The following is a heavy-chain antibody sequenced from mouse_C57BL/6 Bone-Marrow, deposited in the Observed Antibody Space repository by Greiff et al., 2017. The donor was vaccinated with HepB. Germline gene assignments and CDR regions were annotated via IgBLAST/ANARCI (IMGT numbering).Heavy chain of an antibody. Sequence: EVQLQQSGAELVRPGASVKLSCTASGFNIKDDYMHWVKQRPEQGLEWIGWIDPENGDTEYASKFQGKATITADTSSNTAYLQLSSLTSEDTAVYYCTTCDYDYDGGLFFDYWGQGTTLTVSS. CDR3: TTCDYDYDGGLFFDY. V-gene: IGHV14-4*01. D-gene: IGHD2-4*01. CDR2: IDPENGDT. J-gene: IGHJ2*01. CDR1: GFNIKDDY.